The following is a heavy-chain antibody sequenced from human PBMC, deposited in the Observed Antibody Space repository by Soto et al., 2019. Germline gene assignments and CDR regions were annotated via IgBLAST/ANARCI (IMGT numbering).Heavy chain of an antibody. J-gene: IGHJ6*02. CDR2: TYYRSKWYN. V-gene: IGHV6-1*01. CDR1: GDSVSSNSAA. Sequence: PSQTLSLTCAISGDSVSSNSAAWNWIRRSPSRGLEWLGRTYYRSKWYNDYAVSVKSRITINPDTSKNQFSLQLNSVTPEDTAVYYCARDHNWNQQYYYYYGMDVWGQGTTVTVSS. D-gene: IGHD1-20*01. CDR3: ARDHNWNQQYYYYYGMDV.